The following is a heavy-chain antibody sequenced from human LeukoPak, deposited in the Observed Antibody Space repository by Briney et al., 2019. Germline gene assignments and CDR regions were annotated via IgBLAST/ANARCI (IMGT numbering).Heavy chain of an antibody. Sequence: GGSLRLSCAASGFTFSSYGMHWVRQAPGKGLEWVAVISYDGSNKYYADSVKGRFTISRDNAKNSLYLQMNSLRAEDTALYYCAKDLSLSSTSSYYYGMDVWGQGTTVTVSS. V-gene: IGHV3-30*18. CDR3: AKDLSLSSTSSYYYGMDV. D-gene: IGHD2-2*01. CDR2: ISYDGSNK. CDR1: GFTFSSYG. J-gene: IGHJ6*02.